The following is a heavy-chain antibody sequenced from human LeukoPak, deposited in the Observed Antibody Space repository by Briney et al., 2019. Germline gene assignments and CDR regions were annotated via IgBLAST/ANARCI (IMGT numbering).Heavy chain of an antibody. D-gene: IGHD2-15*01. Sequence: SETLSLTCTVSGGSISSYYWSWIRQPAGKGLEWIGRIYTSGSTNYNPSLKSRVTMSVDTSKYQFSLKLSSVTAADTAVYYCARDHIPYCSGGSCYSQTNWYFDLWGRGTLVTVSS. CDR1: GGSISSYY. V-gene: IGHV4-4*07. CDR3: ARDHIPYCSGGSCYSQTNWYFDL. CDR2: IYTSGST. J-gene: IGHJ2*01.